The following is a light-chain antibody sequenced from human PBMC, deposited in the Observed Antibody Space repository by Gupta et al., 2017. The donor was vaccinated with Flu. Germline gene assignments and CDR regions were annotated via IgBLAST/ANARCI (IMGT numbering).Light chain of an antibody. CDR2: DVT. Sequence: QSALTQPRSVSGSPGQSVTIYCTGTSGDVGGYNYVSWYQQHPGKAPKVIIYDVTKRPSGVPDRFSGSKSGNTASLTISGLQADDEADYYCCSYAGRYSHDYVFGTGTRVTVL. CDR1: SGDVGGYNY. J-gene: IGLJ1*01. CDR3: CSYAGRYSHDYV. V-gene: IGLV2-11*01.